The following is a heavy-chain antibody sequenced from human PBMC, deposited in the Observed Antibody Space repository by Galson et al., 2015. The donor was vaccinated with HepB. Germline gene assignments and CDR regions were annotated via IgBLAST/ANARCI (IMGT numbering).Heavy chain of an antibody. CDR2: IRYDGSNK. J-gene: IGHJ3*02. V-gene: IGHV3-30*02. CDR1: GFTFSSYG. CDR3: AKDSRDYYGDYDAFDI. D-gene: IGHD4-17*01. Sequence: SLRLSCAASGFTFSSYGMHWVRQAPGKGLEWVAFIRYDGSNKYYVDSVKGRFTISRDNSKNTLYLQMNSLRAEDTAVYYCAKDSRDYYGDYDAFDIWGQGTMVTVSS.